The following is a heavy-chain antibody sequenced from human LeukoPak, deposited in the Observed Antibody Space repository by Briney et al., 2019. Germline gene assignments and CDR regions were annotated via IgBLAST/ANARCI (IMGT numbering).Heavy chain of an antibody. D-gene: IGHD3-16*01. J-gene: IGHJ6*02. V-gene: IGHV3-48*03. CDR1: GFTFSSYE. CDR3: AREGSFYASGMDV. CDR2: ISSSGSTI. Sequence: GGSLRLSCAASGFTFSSYEMNWVRQAPGKGLEWVSYISSSGSTIYYADSVKGRFTISRDNAKNSLYLQINSLRAEDTAVYYCAREGSFYASGMDVWGQGTTVTVSS.